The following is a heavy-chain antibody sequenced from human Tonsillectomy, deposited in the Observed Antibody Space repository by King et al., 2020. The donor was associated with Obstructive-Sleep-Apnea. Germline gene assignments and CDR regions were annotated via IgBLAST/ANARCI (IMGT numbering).Heavy chain of an antibody. D-gene: IGHD3-9*01. Sequence: EVQLVESGGGLEQPGGSLRLACTAAGFNLSWCSMNWVRQAPGEGLEWVSSFCSRRSAISYADSVKGRFTISRDNAQNLLYLQMNNLRAEDTALYYCVRDRDWAFDSWGQGTLVTVSS. CDR2: FCSRRSAI. CDR1: GFNLSWCS. V-gene: IGHV3-48*01. J-gene: IGHJ4*02. CDR3: VRDRDWAFDS.